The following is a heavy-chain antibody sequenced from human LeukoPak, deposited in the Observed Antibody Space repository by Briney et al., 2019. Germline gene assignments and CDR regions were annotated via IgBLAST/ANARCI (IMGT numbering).Heavy chain of an antibody. CDR2: ISDDGRRK. Sequence: PGGSLRLSCAASGFSFISYGMHWVRHAPGKGLEWVGVISDDGRRKDYADSVKGRFTISRDNSKDTLYLQMNSLRAEDTALYYCAKRPSDYDDHVSYFDYWGQGTVVTVSS. V-gene: IGHV3-30*18. J-gene: IGHJ4*02. CDR1: GFSFISYG. D-gene: IGHD4-17*01. CDR3: AKRPSDYDDHVSYFDY.